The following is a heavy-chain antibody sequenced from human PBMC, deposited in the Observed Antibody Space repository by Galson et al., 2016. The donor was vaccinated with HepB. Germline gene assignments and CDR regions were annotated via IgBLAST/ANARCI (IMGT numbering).Heavy chain of an antibody. Sequence: TLSLTCTVSGGSITTSSYYWGWIRQPPGKGLEWIGSIYYSGNTYYNPSLKSRVTISVDTSNNQFSLKVSSLTAADTAMYYCARGRGSGTFPFYFYYHGMDVWGQGTTVTVSS. CDR2: IYYSGNT. CDR3: ARGRGSGTFPFYFYYHGMDV. D-gene: IGHD3-10*01. V-gene: IGHV4-39*01. J-gene: IGHJ6*02. CDR1: GGSITTSSYY.